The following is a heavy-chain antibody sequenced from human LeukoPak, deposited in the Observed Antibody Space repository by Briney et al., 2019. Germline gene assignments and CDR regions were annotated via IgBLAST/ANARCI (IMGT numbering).Heavy chain of an antibody. CDR3: AKDRDSSGWYVGQHYFDY. CDR1: GFTFSSYG. J-gene: IGHJ4*02. Sequence: GGTLRLSCAASGFTFSSYGMSWVRQAPGKGLEWVSAISGSGGSTYYADSVKGRFTISRDNSKNTLYLQMNSLRAEDTAVYYCAKDRDSSGWYVGQHYFDYWGQGTLVTVSS. CDR2: ISGSGGST. D-gene: IGHD6-19*01. V-gene: IGHV3-23*01.